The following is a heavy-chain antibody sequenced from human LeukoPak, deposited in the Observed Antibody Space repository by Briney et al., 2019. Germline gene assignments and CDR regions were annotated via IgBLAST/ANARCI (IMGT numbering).Heavy chain of an antibody. CDR1: GFTFSSRW. J-gene: IGHJ4*02. Sequence: GGSLRLSCSASGFTFSSRWMSWVRQAPGKGVEWVANIKQDGSKKSYVDSVKGRFTISRDNAKNSLYLQMNSLRAEDTAIYYCTRVGYIDEGIDYWGQGTLVTVSS. V-gene: IGHV3-7*04. CDR3: TRVGYIDEGIDY. D-gene: IGHD5-24*01. CDR2: IKQDGSKK.